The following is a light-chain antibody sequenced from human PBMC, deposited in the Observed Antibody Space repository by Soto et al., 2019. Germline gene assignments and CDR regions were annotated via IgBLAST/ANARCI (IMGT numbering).Light chain of an antibody. CDR1: QSISSW. CDR2: AAS. Sequence: IQLTQSPPTLSGSVGDRVKLSCRASQSISSWLAWYQQKPGKAPKLLIYAASSLLSGVPSKFSGSGFGTEFTLTITSMQLEDFATYYRQQTYNPPRTSAQGTKVDI. J-gene: IGKJ1*01. CDR3: QQTYNPPRT. V-gene: IGKV1-5*01.